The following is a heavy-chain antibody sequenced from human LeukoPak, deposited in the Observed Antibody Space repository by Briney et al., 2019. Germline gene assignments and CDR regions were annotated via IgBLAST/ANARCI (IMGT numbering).Heavy chain of an antibody. CDR1: GFTFSSYW. D-gene: IGHD3-3*01. CDR3: ARDWKYYDFWSGYHNWFDP. CDR2: IKQDGSEK. V-gene: IGHV3-7*01. Sequence: GGSLRLACAASGFTFSSYWMSWVRRAPGKGLEWVANIKQDGSEKYYVDSVKGRFTISRDNAKNSLYLQMNSLRAEDTAVYYCARDWKYYDFWSGYHNWFDPWGQGTLVTVSS. J-gene: IGHJ5*02.